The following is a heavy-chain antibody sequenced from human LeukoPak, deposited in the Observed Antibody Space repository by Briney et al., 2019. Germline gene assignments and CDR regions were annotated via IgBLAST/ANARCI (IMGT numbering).Heavy chain of an antibody. CDR3: TRGGSNFDY. Sequence: SETLSLTCTVSGGSISSYYWSWVWQPPEKGLEWIGYIYYSGSTNYNPSSKSRVTISVDTSKNQFSLQLTSVTAADTAVYFCTRGGSNFDYWGQGTLVTVYS. V-gene: IGHV4-59*01. CDR1: GGSISSYY. D-gene: IGHD3-10*01. J-gene: IGHJ4*02. CDR2: IYYSGST.